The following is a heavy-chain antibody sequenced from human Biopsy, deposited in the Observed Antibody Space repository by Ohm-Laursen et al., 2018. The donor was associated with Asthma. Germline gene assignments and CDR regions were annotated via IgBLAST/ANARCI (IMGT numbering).Heavy chain of an antibody. D-gene: IGHD2-15*01. CDR2: IDYSGTT. CDR3: ARGRGYCRDGNCYNYYFEN. J-gene: IGHJ4*02. V-gene: IGHV4-31*02. Sequence: TLSLTWTVSGGSISSGGYYWSWIRHHPGSGLEWIGYIDYSGTTYYNPSLKSRVSLSPDTSKNQFSLRLSSLTAADTAVYYCARGRGYCRDGNCYNYYFENWGQGTLVTVSS. CDR1: GGSISSGGYY.